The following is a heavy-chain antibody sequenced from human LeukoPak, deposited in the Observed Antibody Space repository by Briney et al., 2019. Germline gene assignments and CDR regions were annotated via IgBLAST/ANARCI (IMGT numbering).Heavy chain of an antibody. CDR1: GYTFTSYG. CDR2: ISAYNGNT. D-gene: IGHD6-6*01. J-gene: IGHJ6*02. V-gene: IGHV1-18*01. Sequence: GASVKVSCKASGYTFTSYGISWVRQAPGQGLEWMGWISAYNGNTNYAQKLQGRVTMTTDTSTSTAYMELRSLRSDDTAVYYCASSVEYSSSSSYYYYGMDVWGQGPTVTVSS. CDR3: ASSVEYSSSSSYYYYGMDV.